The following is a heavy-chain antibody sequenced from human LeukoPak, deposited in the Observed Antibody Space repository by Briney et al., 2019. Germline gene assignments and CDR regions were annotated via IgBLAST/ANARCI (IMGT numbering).Heavy chain of an antibody. CDR1: GGSNSSSSYY. CDR3: ARHPSIAAAGGYFQH. V-gene: IGHV4-39*01. CDR2: IFYSGST. Sequence: SETLSLTCTVSGGSNSSSSYYWSWIRQPPGKGLEWIGSIFYSGSTYYNPSLKSRVIISVDTSKNQFSLKLSSVTAADTAVYYCARHPSIAAAGGYFQHWGQGTLVTVSS. J-gene: IGHJ1*01. D-gene: IGHD6-13*01.